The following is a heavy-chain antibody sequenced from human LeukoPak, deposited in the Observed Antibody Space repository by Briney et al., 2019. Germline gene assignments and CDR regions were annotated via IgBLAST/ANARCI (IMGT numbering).Heavy chain of an antibody. CDR3: AKVSGSGGTKYQPFDY. CDR2: ISGSGGST. V-gene: IGHV3-23*01. D-gene: IGHD2-15*01. CDR1: GFTFSSYA. J-gene: IGHJ4*02. Sequence: PGGSLRLSCAASGFTFSSYALTWVRQAPGKGLEWVSAISGSGGSTYYADSVKGRFTISRHNSKNTLYLQMNSLRAEDTAVYYCAKVSGSGGTKYQPFDYWGQGTLVTVSS.